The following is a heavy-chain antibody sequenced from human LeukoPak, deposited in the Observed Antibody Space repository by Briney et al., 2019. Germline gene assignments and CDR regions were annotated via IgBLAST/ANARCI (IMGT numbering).Heavy chain of an antibody. D-gene: IGHD2-2*01. CDR3: ARDSYCSSTSCYPPPYGMDV. J-gene: IGHJ6*02. CDR2: ISSSSSYI. Sequence: KAGGSLRLSCAASGLTFSSYSMNWVRQAPGKGLEWVSSISSSSSYIYYADSVKGRFTISRDNAKNSLYLQMNSLRAEDTAVYYCARDSYCSSTSCYPPPYGMDVWGQGTTVTVSS. V-gene: IGHV3-21*01. CDR1: GLTFSSYS.